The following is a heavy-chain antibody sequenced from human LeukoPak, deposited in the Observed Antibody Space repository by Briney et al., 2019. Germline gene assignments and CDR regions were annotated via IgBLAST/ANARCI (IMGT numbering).Heavy chain of an antibody. J-gene: IGHJ3*02. Sequence: GGSLRLSCAASGSTFSSYSMNWVRQAPGKGLEWVSSISSSSSYIYYADSVEGRFTISRDNAKNSLYLQMNSLRAEDTAVYYCAREDYDFWRDDAIDIWGQGTMVTVSS. CDR1: GSTFSSYS. D-gene: IGHD3-3*01. CDR2: ISSSSSYI. V-gene: IGHV3-21*01. CDR3: AREDYDFWRDDAIDI.